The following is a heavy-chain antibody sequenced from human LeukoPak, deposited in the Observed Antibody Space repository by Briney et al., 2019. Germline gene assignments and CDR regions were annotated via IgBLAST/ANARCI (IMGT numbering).Heavy chain of an antibody. V-gene: IGHV1-2*02. CDR2: INPNSGGT. D-gene: IGHD3-10*01. Sequence: ASVKVSCKASGYTFTGYYMHWVRQAPGQGLEWMGWINPNSGGTNYAQKFQGRVTMTRDTSISTAYMELSRLRSEDTAVYYCAKSETPGRTSGFDYWGQGTLVTVSS. CDR1: GYTFTGYY. J-gene: IGHJ4*02. CDR3: AKSETPGRTSGFDY.